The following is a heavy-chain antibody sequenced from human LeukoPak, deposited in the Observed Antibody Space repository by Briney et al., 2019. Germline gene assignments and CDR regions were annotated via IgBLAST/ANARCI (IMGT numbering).Heavy chain of an antibody. CDR2: IYYSGST. V-gene: IGHV4-39*01. J-gene: IGHJ5*02. Sequence: PSETLSLTCTVSGGSISSSSYYWGWIRQPPGKGLEWIGSIYYSGSTYYNPSLKSRVTISVDTSKNQFSLKLSSVTAADTAVYYCARRRIVVIDPGWFDPWGQGTLVTVSS. CDR1: GGSISSSSYY. D-gene: IGHD3-22*01. CDR3: ARRRIVVIDPGWFDP.